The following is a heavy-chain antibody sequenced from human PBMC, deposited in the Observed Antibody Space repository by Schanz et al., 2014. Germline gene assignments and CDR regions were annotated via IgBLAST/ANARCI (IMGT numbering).Heavy chain of an antibody. D-gene: IGHD4-17*01. Sequence: QVQLVESGGGVVQPGRSLRLSCAAYGFTLSSYAMHWVRQAPGKGLEWVAVISYDGSNKYYADSVKGRFTISRDNSKNTLYLQMNSLRAEDTAVYYCARPRFDYGEVDYWGQGTLXTVSS. J-gene: IGHJ4*02. CDR1: GFTLSSYA. CDR2: ISYDGSNK. V-gene: IGHV3-30-3*01. CDR3: ARPRFDYGEVDY.